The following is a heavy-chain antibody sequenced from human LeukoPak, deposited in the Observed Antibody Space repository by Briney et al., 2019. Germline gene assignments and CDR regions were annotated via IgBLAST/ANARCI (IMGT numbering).Heavy chain of an antibody. CDR2: ISSSSSYM. V-gene: IGHV3-21*01. Sequence: GGSLRLSCAASGFIFSTYRMNWVRQAPGKGLEWVSSISSSSSYMHYADSLKGRFTISRDNAKNSLFLQMNSLRAEDTAVYYCASDSGGWSYYYYGMDVWGQGTTVTVSS. D-gene: IGHD6-19*01. CDR1: GFIFSTYR. CDR3: ASDSGGWSYYYYGMDV. J-gene: IGHJ6*02.